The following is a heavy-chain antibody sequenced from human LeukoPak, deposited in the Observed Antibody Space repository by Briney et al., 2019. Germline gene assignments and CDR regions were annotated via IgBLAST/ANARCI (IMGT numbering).Heavy chain of an antibody. J-gene: IGHJ3*02. CDR1: GFTFDDYA. Sequence: PGGSLRLSCAASGFTFDDYAMHWVRQAPGKGLEWVAGISWNSGNIGYADSVKGRFTISRDNAKNSLYLQMNSLRAEDTAVYYCAKDRGDWDTNDAFDIWGQGTMVTVSS. D-gene: IGHD3/OR15-3a*01. V-gene: IGHV3-9*01. CDR2: ISWNSGNI. CDR3: AKDRGDWDTNDAFDI.